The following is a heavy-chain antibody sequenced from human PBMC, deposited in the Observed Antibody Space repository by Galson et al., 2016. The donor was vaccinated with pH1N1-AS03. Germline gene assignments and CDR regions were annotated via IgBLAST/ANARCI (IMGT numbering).Heavy chain of an antibody. V-gene: IGHV3-23*01. Sequence: SCAVSGFTFSSYAMSWVRQAPGKGLEWVSAISGSGNTYYAESVKGRFTISRDNSKRTLYLQMNSVRAEDTAVYYCAKHESTSPRDWLEFWGQGTLVTVSS. CDR2: ISGSGNT. CDR1: GFTFSSYA. CDR3: AKHESTSPRDWLEF. D-gene: IGHD2/OR15-2a*01. J-gene: IGHJ5*01.